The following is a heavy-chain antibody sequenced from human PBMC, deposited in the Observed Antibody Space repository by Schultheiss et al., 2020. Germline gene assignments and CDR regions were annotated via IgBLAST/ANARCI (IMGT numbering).Heavy chain of an antibody. Sequence: GGSLRLSCAASGFTFSSYGMHWVRQAPGKGLEWVAVISYDGSNKYYADSVKGRFTISRDNSKNTLYLQMNSLRAEDTAVYYCARNLHVLRYFDWTFDYWGQGTLVTVSS. J-gene: IGHJ4*02. D-gene: IGHD3-9*01. CDR3: ARNLHVLRYFDWTFDY. CDR2: ISYDGSNK. CDR1: GFTFSSYG. V-gene: IGHV3-30*03.